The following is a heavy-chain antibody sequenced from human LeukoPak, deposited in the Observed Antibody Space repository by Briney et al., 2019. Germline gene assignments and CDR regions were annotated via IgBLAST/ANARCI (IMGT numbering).Heavy chain of an antibody. Sequence: GGSLRLSCAASGFTFSSYAMHWVRQAPGKGLEWVSVISYDGSNKFYADSVKGRFTISRDNSKNTLYLQMNSLRTEDTAVYYCARGKLVYTYGPPRFDYWGQGTLVTVSS. CDR3: ARGKLVYTYGPPRFDY. CDR2: ISYDGSNK. J-gene: IGHJ4*02. D-gene: IGHD5-18*01. V-gene: IGHV3-30*04. CDR1: GFTFSSYA.